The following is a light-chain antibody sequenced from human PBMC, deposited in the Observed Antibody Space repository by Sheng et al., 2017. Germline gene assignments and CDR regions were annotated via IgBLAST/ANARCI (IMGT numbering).Light chain of an antibody. Sequence: GDRVTITCQASQDISNYLNWYQQKPGKAPKLLIYDASNLETGVPSRFSGSGSGTEFTLTISSLQPDDFATYYCQQYNSYWTFGQGTKVEIK. CDR3: QQYNSYWT. CDR2: DAS. CDR1: QDISNY. J-gene: IGKJ1*01. V-gene: IGKV1-33*01.